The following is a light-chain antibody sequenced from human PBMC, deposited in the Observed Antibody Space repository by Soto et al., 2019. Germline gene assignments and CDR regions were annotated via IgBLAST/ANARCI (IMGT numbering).Light chain of an antibody. CDR3: ATWDDSAVV. CDR2: TNN. V-gene: IGLV1-47*01. CDR1: SSNIGRNP. Sequence: QSVLTQPPSASGTPGQRVTISWSGSSSNIGRNPVYWYQQLPGTAPKLLIYTNNHMPSGVPDRFSGSKSGTSASLAISGLRSDDEADYVCATWDDSAVVLGGGTKL. J-gene: IGLJ2*01.